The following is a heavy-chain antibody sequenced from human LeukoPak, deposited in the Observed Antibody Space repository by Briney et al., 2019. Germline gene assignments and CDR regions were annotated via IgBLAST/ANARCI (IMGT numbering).Heavy chain of an antibody. CDR2: ISGSGSST. D-gene: IGHD3-22*01. CDR1: GFTFSNYA. V-gene: IGHV3-23*01. Sequence: GGSLRLSCAASGFTFSNYAMSWVRQAPGKGLEWVSAISGSGSSTYYADSVKGRFTIFRDNSKNTLYLQMNSLRAEDTAIYYCATRINMIVEDRWGQGTLVTVSS. J-gene: IGHJ5*02. CDR3: ATRINMIVEDR.